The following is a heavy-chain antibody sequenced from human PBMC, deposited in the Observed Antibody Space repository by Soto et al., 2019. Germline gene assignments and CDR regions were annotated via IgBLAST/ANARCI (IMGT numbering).Heavy chain of an antibody. CDR2: TYYSGST. D-gene: IGHD6-6*01. CDR1: GGSISSYY. Sequence: SETLSLTCTVSGGSISSYYWSLIRQPPGKGLECIWYTYYSGSTNYNPSLKSRVIISIDTSKNQFSLKLGSVTAADTAVYYCASSSLYGMDGWGQGTTGTGSS. CDR3: ASSSLYGMDG. J-gene: IGHJ6*02. V-gene: IGHV4-59*13.